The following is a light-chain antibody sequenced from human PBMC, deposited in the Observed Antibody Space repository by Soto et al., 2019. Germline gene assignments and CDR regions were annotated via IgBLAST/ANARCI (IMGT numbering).Light chain of an antibody. V-gene: IGKV1-27*01. CDR1: QGISNY. CDR2: AAS. CDR3: QKYNSALIFT. Sequence: DIQMTQSPSSLSASVGDRVTITCRASQGISNYLVWYQQKPGKVPKLLIYAASTLQSGVPSRFSGSGSGTDFTLTISSLQPEDVATYYCQKYNSALIFTFGPGTKVDIK. J-gene: IGKJ3*01.